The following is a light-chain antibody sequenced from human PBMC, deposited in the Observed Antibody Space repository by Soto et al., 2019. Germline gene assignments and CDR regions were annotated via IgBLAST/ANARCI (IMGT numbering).Light chain of an antibody. CDR2: DAS. CDR3: QQYNNWPPIT. Sequence: EIVMSQSPGTLSVSPGERATLSCRASQTVRSKLAWYQQKPGQAPRLLIYDASTRATGIPARFRGSGSGTEFTLTISSLQSEDFAVYYCQQYNNWPPITFGQGTRLEIK. J-gene: IGKJ5*01. CDR1: QTVRSK. V-gene: IGKV3-15*01.